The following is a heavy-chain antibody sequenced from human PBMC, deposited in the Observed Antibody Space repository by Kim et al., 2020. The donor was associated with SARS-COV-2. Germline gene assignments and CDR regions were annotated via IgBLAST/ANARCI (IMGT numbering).Heavy chain of an antibody. Sequence: SETLYLTCTVSGGSISSGGYYWSWIRQHPGKGLEWIGYIYYSGSTYYNPSLKSRVTISVDMSKNQFSLKLSSVTAADTAVYYCARGQGLITMIVVVVGAFDYWGQGTLVTVSS. V-gene: IGHV4-31*03. D-gene: IGHD3-22*01. CDR1: GGSISSGGYY. CDR2: IYYSGST. J-gene: IGHJ4*02. CDR3: ARGQGLITMIVVVVGAFDY.